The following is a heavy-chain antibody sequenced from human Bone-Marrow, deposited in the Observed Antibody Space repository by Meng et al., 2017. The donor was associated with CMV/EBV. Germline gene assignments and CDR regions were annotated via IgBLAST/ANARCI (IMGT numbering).Heavy chain of an antibody. D-gene: IGHD2-2*01. CDR1: GGSFSGYY. Sequence: SETLSLTCAVYGGSFSGYYWSWIRQPPGKGLEWIGEMNHSGSTRYNPSLKSRVTISVDTSKNRFSLKLSSVTAADTAVYYCARAGYCSSITCFPDYWGQGTLVTVSS. CDR2: MNHSGST. CDR3: ARAGYCSSITCFPDY. V-gene: IGHV4-34*01. J-gene: IGHJ4*02.